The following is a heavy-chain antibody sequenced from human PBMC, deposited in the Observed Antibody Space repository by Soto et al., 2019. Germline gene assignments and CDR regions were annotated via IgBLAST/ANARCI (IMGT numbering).Heavy chain of an antibody. CDR3: ARDDSGYSGSHYIDYFKY. Sequence: QVQLVQSGAELKKPGASVRVSCKSSGNTFHNYAIHWVRQAPRQRPEWMGWINGGNGNTYYSEHFKGRVTFTRDTSASTVYRELRSLRSEDTAIYYCARDDSGYSGSHYIDYFKYWGQGALVTVSS. CDR2: INGGNGNT. D-gene: IGHD1-26*01. CDR1: GNTFHNYA. V-gene: IGHV1-3*01. J-gene: IGHJ4*02.